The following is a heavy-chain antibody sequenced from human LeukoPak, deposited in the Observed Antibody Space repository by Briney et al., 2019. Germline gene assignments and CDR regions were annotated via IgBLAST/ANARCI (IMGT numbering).Heavy chain of an antibody. CDR3: AKDWGGDYGGNSRLLFDY. CDR1: GFTFSTYG. J-gene: IGHJ4*02. D-gene: IGHD4-23*01. CDR2: ISSDGSNK. Sequence: GGSLRLSCAASGFTFSTYGMHWVRQAPGKGLEWVAVISSDGSNKYYADSMKGRFTISRDNSKNTLYLQMNSLRPEDTAVYYCAKDWGGDYGGNSRLLFDYWGQGTLVTVSS. V-gene: IGHV3-30*18.